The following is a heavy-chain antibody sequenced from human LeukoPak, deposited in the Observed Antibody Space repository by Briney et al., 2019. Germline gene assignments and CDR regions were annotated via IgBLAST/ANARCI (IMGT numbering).Heavy chain of an antibody. CDR2: ISYDGSNK. CDR1: GFTFSSYG. CDR3: AKDRIAASGLSYYFDY. D-gene: IGHD6-13*01. Sequence: PGGSLRLSCAASGFTFSSYGMHWVRQAPGKGLEWVAVISYDGSNKYYVDSMKGRFTISRDNSKNTLYLQMNSLRAEDTAVYYCAKDRIAASGLSYYFDYWGQGTLVTVSS. V-gene: IGHV3-30*18. J-gene: IGHJ4*02.